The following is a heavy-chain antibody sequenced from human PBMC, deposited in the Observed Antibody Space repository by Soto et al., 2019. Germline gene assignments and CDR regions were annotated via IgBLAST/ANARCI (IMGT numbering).Heavy chain of an antibody. D-gene: IGHD3-3*01. CDR1: GYTFTSYY. V-gene: IGHV1-46*01. CDR3: ARGYPFLRGRFLEWLPTSEYFQH. CDR2: INPSGGST. Sequence: ASVKVSCKASGYTFTSYYMHWVRQAPGQGLEWMGIINPSGGSTSYAQKFQGRVTMTRDTSTSTVYMELSSLRSEDTAVYYCARGYPFLRGRFLEWLPTSEYFQHWGQGTLVTVSS. J-gene: IGHJ1*01.